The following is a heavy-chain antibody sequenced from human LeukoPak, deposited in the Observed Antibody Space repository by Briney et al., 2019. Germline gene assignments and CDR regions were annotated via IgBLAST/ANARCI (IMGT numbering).Heavy chain of an antibody. CDR3: ARVNYYDSSGYGWFDP. J-gene: IGHJ5*02. Sequence: GGSLRLSCAASGLTFSDYYMSWIRQAPGKGLEWGSYISSSGSTIYYADSVKGRFTISRDNAKNSLYLQMNSLRAEDTAVYYCARVNYYDSSGYGWFDPWGQGTLVTVSS. D-gene: IGHD3-22*01. CDR2: ISSSGSTI. V-gene: IGHV3-11*01. CDR1: GLTFSDYY.